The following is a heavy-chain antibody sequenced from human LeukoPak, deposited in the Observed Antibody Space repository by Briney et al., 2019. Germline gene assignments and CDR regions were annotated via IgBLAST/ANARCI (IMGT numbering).Heavy chain of an antibody. CDR2: ISSSSSYI. J-gene: IGHJ3*02. V-gene: IGHV3-21*01. D-gene: IGHD5-18*01. CDR1: GFTFSSYA. Sequence: TGGSLRLSCAASGFTFSSYAMSWVRQAPGKGLEWVSSISSSSSYIYYADSVKGRFTISRDNAKNSLYLQMNSLRAEDTAVYYCARRGYSYGSDAFDIWGQGTMVTVSS. CDR3: ARRGYSYGSDAFDI.